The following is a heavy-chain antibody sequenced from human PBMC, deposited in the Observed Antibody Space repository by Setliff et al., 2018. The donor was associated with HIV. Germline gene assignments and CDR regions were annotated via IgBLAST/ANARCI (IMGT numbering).Heavy chain of an antibody. CDR2: LHYSGNT. CDR1: GGSIRSSTYY. J-gene: IGHJ5*02. D-gene: IGHD3-22*01. CDR3: ARDMTCYFDSSGSFGWFDP. Sequence: SLTCTVSGGSIRSSTYYWGWIRQSPGKGLEWIGSLHYSGNTYYNSSLKSRVTISLDTSKNQFSLKLNSVTAADTAVYYCARDMTCYFDSSGSFGWFDPWGQGTLVTVSS. V-gene: IGHV4-39*07.